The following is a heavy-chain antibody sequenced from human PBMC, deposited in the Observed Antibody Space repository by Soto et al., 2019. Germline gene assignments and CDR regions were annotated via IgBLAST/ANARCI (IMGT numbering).Heavy chain of an antibody. J-gene: IGHJ6*02. CDR3: AKDLTMVREIYGMDV. V-gene: IGHV3-30*18. D-gene: IGHD3-10*01. Sequence: PGGSLTLSCSADRFAFPSYVIHWVRQAPGKGLEWVAVISYDGSNKYYADSVKGRFTISRDNSKNTLYLQMNSLRAEDTAVYYCAKDLTMVREIYGMDVWGQGT. CDR1: RFAFPSYV. CDR2: ISYDGSNK.